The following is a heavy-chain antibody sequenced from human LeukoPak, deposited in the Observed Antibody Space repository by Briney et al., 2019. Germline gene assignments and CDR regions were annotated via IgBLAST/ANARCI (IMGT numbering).Heavy chain of an antibody. CDR3: ARWYSSGWAFDY. J-gene: IGHJ4*02. Sequence: PSETLSLTCTVSGGTISSYYWNWIRQPPGKGLEWIGYIHYSGSTKYNPSLKSRVTISVDTSKNQFSLILSSVTAADTAVYYCARWYSSGWAFDYWGQGTLVTVS. D-gene: IGHD6-19*01. CDR2: IHYSGST. CDR1: GGTISSYY. V-gene: IGHV4-59*08.